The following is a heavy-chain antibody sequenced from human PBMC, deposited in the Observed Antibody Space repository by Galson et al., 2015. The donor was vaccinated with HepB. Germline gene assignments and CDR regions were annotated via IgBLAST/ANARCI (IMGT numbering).Heavy chain of an antibody. Sequence: SLRLSCAASGFTFGDYALTWFCQAPGKGLEWVSLIRSKPYGGTTEYAASVKGRFTISRDDSKSIAFLQMNSLRTEDTAVYYCTRVSRNMYFDSSGIFDIWGQGTLVTVSS. V-gene: IGHV3-49*03. D-gene: IGHD3-22*01. CDR2: IRSKPYGGTT. CDR1: GFTFGDYA. J-gene: IGHJ4*02. CDR3: TRVSRNMYFDSSGIFDI.